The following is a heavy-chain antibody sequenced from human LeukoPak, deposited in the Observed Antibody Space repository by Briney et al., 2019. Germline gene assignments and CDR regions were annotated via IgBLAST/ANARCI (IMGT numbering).Heavy chain of an antibody. Sequence: SVKVSCKASGGTFSSYAISWVRQAPGQGLEWMGGIIPIFGTANYAQKFQGRVTITADESTGTAYMELSSLRSEDTAVYYCARPYCSSTSCYDWFDPWGQGTLVTVSS. V-gene: IGHV1-69*13. CDR2: IIPIFGTA. CDR1: GGTFSSYA. D-gene: IGHD2-2*01. J-gene: IGHJ5*02. CDR3: ARPYCSSTSCYDWFDP.